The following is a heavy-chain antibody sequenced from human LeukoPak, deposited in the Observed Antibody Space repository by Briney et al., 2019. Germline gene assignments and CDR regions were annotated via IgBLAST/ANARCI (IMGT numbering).Heavy chain of an antibody. CDR3: NTAAAEFDY. J-gene: IGHJ4*02. CDR2: IYYSGST. CDR1: GGSISSSSYY. D-gene: IGHD6-13*01. V-gene: IGHV4-39*01. Sequence: SETLSLTCTVSGGSISSSSYYWGWIRQPPGKGLEWIGSIYYSGSTYYNPSLKSRVTISVDTSKNQFSLKLSSVTAADTAVYYCNTAAAEFDYWGQGTLVTVSS.